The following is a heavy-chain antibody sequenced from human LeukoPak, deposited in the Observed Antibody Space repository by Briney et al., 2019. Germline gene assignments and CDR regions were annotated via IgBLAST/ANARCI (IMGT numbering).Heavy chain of an antibody. CDR1: GFTFSSYW. CDR2: IKQDGSEK. D-gene: IGHD6-6*01. V-gene: IGHV3-7*01. Sequence: PGGSLRLSCAASGFTFSSYWMSWVRQAPGKGLECVANIKQDGSEKYYVDSVKGRFTISRDNAKNSLYLQMNSLRAEDTAVYYCARDLRVVAVGIAAPKGYWGQGTLVTVSS. J-gene: IGHJ4*02. CDR3: ARDLRVVAVGIAAPKGY.